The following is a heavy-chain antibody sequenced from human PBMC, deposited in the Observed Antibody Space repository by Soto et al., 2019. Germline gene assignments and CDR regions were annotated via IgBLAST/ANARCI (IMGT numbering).Heavy chain of an antibody. Sequence: QVQLVQSGAEEKKPGASVKVSCKAYGYTFTTYPMNWLRQAPGQRPEWMGWINVGNGGTKYSQKFQGRVSITRDTSASIAYMQLSRLRSDDTAVYYCATDRGGYCSGGSCPEAWFDPWGQGTLVTVTS. V-gene: IGHV1-3*05. CDR1: GYTFTTYP. D-gene: IGHD2-15*01. J-gene: IGHJ5*02. CDR3: ATDRGGYCSGGSCPEAWFDP. CDR2: INVGNGGT.